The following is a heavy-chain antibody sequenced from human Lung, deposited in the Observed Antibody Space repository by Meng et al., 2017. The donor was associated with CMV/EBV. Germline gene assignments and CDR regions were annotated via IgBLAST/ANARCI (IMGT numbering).Heavy chain of an antibody. Sequence: QPQLQESGPGVVKPSETLSLTCIVSGGSISSSSYYWAWIRQPPGEGLEWIGSVVYSGTTYYTSSLKSRVSISVDTSKNQFSLKLSSVTAADTAVYYCARHHHSPTFDYWGQGTLVTVSS. CDR1: GGSISSSSYY. V-gene: IGHV4-39*01. J-gene: IGHJ4*02. CDR2: VVYSGTT. CDR3: ARHHHSPTFDY. D-gene: IGHD1-14*01.